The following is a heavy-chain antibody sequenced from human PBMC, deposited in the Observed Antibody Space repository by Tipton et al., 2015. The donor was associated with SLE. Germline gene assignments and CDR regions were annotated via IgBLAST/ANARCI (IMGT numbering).Heavy chain of an antibody. J-gene: IGHJ4*02. CDR1: GFTFSDYY. CDR2: ISSSGSAI. CDR3: ARKTYYYGSGSYYFDY. Sequence: SLRLSCAASGFTFSDYYMSWIRQAPGKGLKWVSYISSSGSAIHYADSVKGRFTISRDNAKNSLYLQMNSLRAEDTAVYYCARKTYYYGSGSYYFDYWGQGTPVTVSS. V-gene: IGHV3-11*01. D-gene: IGHD3-10*01.